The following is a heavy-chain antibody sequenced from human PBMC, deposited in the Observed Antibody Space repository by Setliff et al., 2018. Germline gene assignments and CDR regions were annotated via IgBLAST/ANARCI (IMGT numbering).Heavy chain of an antibody. CDR3: ARDSVTLGQLERRGGFRYYDMDV. Sequence: GASVKVSCKASGGTLSGYAFSWVRQAPGQGLEWVGGITPIFGTAHYAQKFQDRVTITADKSTSTVYMELNSLISEDTAVYLCARDSVTLGQLERRGGFRYYDMDVWGQGTTVTVSS. V-gene: IGHV1-69*06. CDR2: ITPIFGTA. CDR1: GGTLSGYA. D-gene: IGHD1-1*01. J-gene: IGHJ6*02.